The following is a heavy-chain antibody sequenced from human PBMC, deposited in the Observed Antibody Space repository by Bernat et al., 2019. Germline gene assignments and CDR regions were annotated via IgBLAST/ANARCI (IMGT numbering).Heavy chain of an antibody. V-gene: IGHV2-70*15. CDR2: IYWDDSK. CDR1: GFSLSTNGVC. CDR3: ARISRGPAGWVILDY. D-gene: IGHD3-22*01. Sequence: QVTLRESGPALVKPTQTLTLTCSLSGFSLSTNGVCVDWIRQPPGKALEWLARIYWDDSKYYITSLKTRLTISKDTSKNQVALTMTNMDPVDTATYYCARISRGPAGWVILDYWGHGILVTVYS. J-gene: IGHJ4*01.